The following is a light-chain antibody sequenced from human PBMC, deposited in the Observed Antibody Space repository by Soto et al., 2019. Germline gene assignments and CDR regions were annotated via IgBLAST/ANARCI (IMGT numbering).Light chain of an antibody. CDR2: KAS. CDR3: QQYKSYSLP. V-gene: IGKV1-5*03. Sequence: DIPMTQSPSTLSASVGDRVTITCRASQSISSWLAWYQQKPGKAPKLLIYKASSLESGVPSRFSGSGSGTEFTLTISSLQPDDFATYYCQQYKSYSLPFGQGPELEIK. J-gene: IGKJ2*01. CDR1: QSISSW.